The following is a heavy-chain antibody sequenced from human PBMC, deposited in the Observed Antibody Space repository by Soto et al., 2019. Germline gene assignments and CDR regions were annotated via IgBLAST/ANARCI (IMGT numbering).Heavy chain of an antibody. D-gene: IGHD6-19*01. Sequence: EVQLVESGGGLVQPGGSLRLACAASGFTFSGNWMTWVRQAPGKGLEWVANIRHDGRDEYYVDSVKGRFTISRDNAKNSLYLQMNGLRAEDTAVYYCARPMGWRDAFDIWGQGTMVTVSS. CDR3: ARPMGWRDAFDI. J-gene: IGHJ3*02. CDR1: GFTFSGNW. V-gene: IGHV3-7*01. CDR2: IRHDGRDE.